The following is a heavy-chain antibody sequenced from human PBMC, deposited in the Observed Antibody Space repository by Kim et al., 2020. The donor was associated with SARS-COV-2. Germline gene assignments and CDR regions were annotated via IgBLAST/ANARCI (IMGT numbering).Heavy chain of an antibody. Sequence: GESLKISCKGSGYSFTSYWISWVRQMPGKGLEWMGRIDPSDSYTNYSPSFQGHVTISADKSISTAYLQWSSLKASDTAMYYCARRERSPHEMWGGGPGYYYYGMDVWGQGTTVTVSS. J-gene: IGHJ6*02. CDR3: ARRERSPHEMWGGGPGYYYYGMDV. CDR1: GYSFTSYW. D-gene: IGHD3-16*01. CDR2: IDPSDSYT. V-gene: IGHV5-10-1*01.